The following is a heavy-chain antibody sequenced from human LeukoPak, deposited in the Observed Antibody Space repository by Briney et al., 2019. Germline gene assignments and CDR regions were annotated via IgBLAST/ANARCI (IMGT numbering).Heavy chain of an antibody. J-gene: IGHJ4*02. Sequence: SETLSLTCTVSGGSISSGDYYWSWIRQPPGKGLEWIGYIYYSGSTYYNPSLKSRVTISVDTSKNQFSLKPSSVTAADTAVYYCASLDSSGYSNFDYWGQGTLVTVSS. CDR1: GGSISSGDYY. V-gene: IGHV4-30-4*01. CDR2: IYYSGST. CDR3: ASLDSSGYSNFDY. D-gene: IGHD3-22*01.